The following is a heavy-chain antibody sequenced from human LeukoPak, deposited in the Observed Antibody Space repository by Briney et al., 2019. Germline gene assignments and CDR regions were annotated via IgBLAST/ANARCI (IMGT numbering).Heavy chain of an antibody. CDR3: AKRGPIYSASPGNYFDY. CDR2: ISGNDDGT. V-gene: IGHV3-23*01. D-gene: IGHD3-10*01. Sequence: GGSLRLSCAASGFTVSSNYMTWVRQAPGKGLEWVSSISGNDDGTYYADSVKGRFTISRDNSKNTLYLQMNGLRAEDTAIYYCAKRGPIYSASPGNYFDYWGQGTLVTVSS. CDR1: GFTVSSNY. J-gene: IGHJ4*02.